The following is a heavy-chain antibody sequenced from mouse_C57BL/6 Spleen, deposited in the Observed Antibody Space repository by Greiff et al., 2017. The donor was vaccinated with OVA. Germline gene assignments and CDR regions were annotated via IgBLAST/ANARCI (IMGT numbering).Heavy chain of an antibody. Sequence: QVQLKESGTELVKPGASVKLSCKASGYTFTSYWMHWVKQRPGQGLEWIGNINPSNGGTNYNEKFKSKATLTVDKSSSTAYMQLSSLTSEDSAVYYCALYGSSPAWFAYWGQGTLVTVSA. CDR2: INPSNGGT. CDR3: ALYGSSPAWFAY. D-gene: IGHD1-1*01. J-gene: IGHJ3*01. V-gene: IGHV1-53*01. CDR1: GYTFTSYW.